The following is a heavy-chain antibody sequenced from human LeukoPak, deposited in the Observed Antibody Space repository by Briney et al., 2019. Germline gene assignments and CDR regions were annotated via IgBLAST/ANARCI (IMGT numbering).Heavy chain of an antibody. D-gene: IGHD2-8*01. V-gene: IGHV3-11*01. CDR1: GFTFSDYY. Sequence: GGSLRLSCAASGFTFSDYYMNWICQAPGKGLEWVSYISSSISSVYYADSVKGRFTISRDNAMNSLYLQMNSLRAEDTAVYYCTRDKRSEVYTGSFDLWGRGTLVTVSS. CDR2: ISSSISSV. J-gene: IGHJ2*01. CDR3: TRDKRSEVYTGSFDL.